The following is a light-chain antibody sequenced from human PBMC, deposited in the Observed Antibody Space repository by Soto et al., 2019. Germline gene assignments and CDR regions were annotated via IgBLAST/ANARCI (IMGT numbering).Light chain of an antibody. CDR1: QSVSRY. V-gene: IGKV3-11*01. CDR2: DTS. Sequence: EVVLTQSPDTLSLSPGERATLSCRASQSVSRYLAWYQQKPGQAPRLLIYDTSNRATGIPARFSGSGSGTDFTLTISSLEPDDFAVYYCQQRLHWPPITFGQGTRLEIK. CDR3: QQRLHWPPIT. J-gene: IGKJ5*01.